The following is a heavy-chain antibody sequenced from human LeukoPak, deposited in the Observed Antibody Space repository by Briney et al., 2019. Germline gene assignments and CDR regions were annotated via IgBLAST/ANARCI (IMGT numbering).Heavy chain of an antibody. CDR2: IRSKAYGGTT. CDR3: TRAPVGRRGGNRYMDV. CDR1: GFTFGDYA. V-gene: IGHV3-49*03. Sequence: PGGSLRLSCTASGFTFGDYAMSWFRQAPGKGLGWVGFIRSKAYGGTTEYAASVKGRFTISRDDSKSIAYLQMNSLKTEDTAVYYCTRAPVGRRGGNRYMDVWGKGTTVTVSS. D-gene: IGHD1-14*01. J-gene: IGHJ6*03.